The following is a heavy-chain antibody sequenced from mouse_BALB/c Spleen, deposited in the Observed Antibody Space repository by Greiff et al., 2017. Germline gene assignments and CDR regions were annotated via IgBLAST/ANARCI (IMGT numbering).Heavy chain of an antibody. CDR3: ARDGPLLLRAMDY. CDR2: ISSGGSYT. D-gene: IGHD1-1*01. Sequence: EVHLVESGGGLVKPGGSLKLSCAASGFTFSSYAMSWVRQSPEKRLEWVAEISSGGSYTYYPDTVTGRFTISRDNAKNTLYLEMSSLRSEDTAMYYCARDGPLLLRAMDYWGQGTSVTVSS. V-gene: IGHV5-9-4*01. CDR1: GFTFSSYA. J-gene: IGHJ4*01.